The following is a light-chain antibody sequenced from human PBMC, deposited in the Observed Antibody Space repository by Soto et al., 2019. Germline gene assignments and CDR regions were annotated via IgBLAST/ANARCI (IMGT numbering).Light chain of an antibody. J-gene: IGKJ4*01. CDR2: GAS. Sequence: EIVMTQSPATLSMSPGERATLSCRASQGIGSTLAWYQQKPGQTPRLLIYGASTRATGVPARFSGGGSGTEFTLTINSLQSEDFAVYYCQQYNNWPPLTFGGGTKVEIK. CDR1: QGIGST. V-gene: IGKV3-15*01. CDR3: QQYNNWPPLT.